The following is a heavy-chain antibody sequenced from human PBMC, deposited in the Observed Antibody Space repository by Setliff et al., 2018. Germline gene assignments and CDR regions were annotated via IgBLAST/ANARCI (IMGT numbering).Heavy chain of an antibody. CDR1: GGSITSGSYY. CDR2: LHTSGTT. J-gene: IGHJ4*02. Sequence: SETLSLTCAVSGGSITSGSYYWSWIRQPAGEGLEWIGRLHTSGTTDYNPSLKGRVTISADTSTNHFSLKLTSVAAADTAVYYCARDNTIVGATDYWGQGALVTVSS. D-gene: IGHD1-26*01. CDR3: ARDNTIVGATDY. V-gene: IGHV4-61*02.